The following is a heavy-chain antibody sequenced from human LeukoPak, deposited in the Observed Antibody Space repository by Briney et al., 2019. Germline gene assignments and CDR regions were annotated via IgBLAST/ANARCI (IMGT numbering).Heavy chain of an antibody. V-gene: IGHV4-30-4*08. J-gene: IGHJ5*02. Sequence: NPSETLSLTCTVSGGSISSGDYYWSWIRQPPGKGLEWIGYIYYSGSTYYNPSLKSRVTISVDTSKNQFSLKLSSVTAADTAVYYCARATNGFWSGYPTDPWGQGTLVTVSS. CDR3: ARATNGFWSGYPTDP. D-gene: IGHD3-3*01. CDR2: IYYSGST. CDR1: GGSISSGDYY.